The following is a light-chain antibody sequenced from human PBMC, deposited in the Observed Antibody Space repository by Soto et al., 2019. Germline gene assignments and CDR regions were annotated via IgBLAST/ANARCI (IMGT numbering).Light chain of an antibody. CDR2: DAS. Sequence: DIQMTQSPSTLSASVGDRVTITCRASQSISRGLAWYQRKPGKAPNLLIYDASTLESGVPSRFSGSGSGTEFTLTIRSLQPDDFATYYCQHYSLVWSFGQGTKVEVK. V-gene: IGKV1-5*01. J-gene: IGKJ1*01. CDR1: QSISRG. CDR3: QHYSLVWS.